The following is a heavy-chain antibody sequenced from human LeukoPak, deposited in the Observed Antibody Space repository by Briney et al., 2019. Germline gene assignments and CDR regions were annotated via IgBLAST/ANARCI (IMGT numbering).Heavy chain of an antibody. J-gene: IGHJ4*02. CDR3: ARADRLVGAIDY. CDR1: GGDLSGDC. Sequence: SETLSLTCAVYGGDLSGDCWGWRRQPPGNGLEWIGEINHSGSTNYNPSLKSRVTISVDTSKNQFSLKLSSVTAADPAVYYCARADRLVGAIDYWGQRTRVIAFS. CDR2: INHSGST. V-gene: IGHV4-34*01. D-gene: IGHD1-26*01.